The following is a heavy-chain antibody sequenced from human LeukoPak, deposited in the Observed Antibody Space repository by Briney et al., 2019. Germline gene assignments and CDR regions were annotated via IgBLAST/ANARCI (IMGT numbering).Heavy chain of an antibody. CDR3: ARDYYDILTANRQTKSSYFDY. CDR2: ISSSSSTI. CDR1: GFTFTSYG. V-gene: IGHV3-48*01. D-gene: IGHD3-9*01. Sequence: GGSLRLSCTASGFTFTSYGMNWVRQAPGKRLEWVSYISSSSSTIYYADSVKGRFTISRDNAKNSLYLQMNSLRAEDTAVYYCARDYYDILTANRQTKSSYFDYWGQGTLVTVSS. J-gene: IGHJ4*02.